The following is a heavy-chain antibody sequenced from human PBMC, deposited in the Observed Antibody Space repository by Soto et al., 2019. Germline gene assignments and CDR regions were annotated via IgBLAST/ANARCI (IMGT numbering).Heavy chain of an antibody. V-gene: IGHV4-34*01. J-gene: IGHJ4*02. CDR2: INHSGST. CDR3: ARGPGSSSGY. D-gene: IGHD6-6*01. CDR1: GGSFSGYY. Sequence: QVQLPQWGAGLLKPSETLSLTCAVYGGSFSGYYWSWIRQPPGKGLEWIGEINHSGSTNYNPSRKSRVTISVDTSKNQFSLKLSSVTAADTAVYYCARGPGSSSGYWGQGTLVTVSS.